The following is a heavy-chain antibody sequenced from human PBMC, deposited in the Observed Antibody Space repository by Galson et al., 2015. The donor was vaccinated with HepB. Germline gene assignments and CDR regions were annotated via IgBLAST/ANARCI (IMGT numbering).Heavy chain of an antibody. J-gene: IGHJ4*02. CDR2: IYPGDADT. V-gene: IGHV5-51*03. CDR3: ARTGGSRGYTYGYDS. Sequence: QSGAEVTKPGESPKISCKGSGYSFTTYWIGWVRQMPGKGLEWMGNIYPGDADTRYNPSFQGQVTISADKSISTAYLQWSSLKASATAMYYCARTGGSRGYTYGYDSWGQGTLVTVSS. CDR1: GYSFTTYW. D-gene: IGHD5-18*01.